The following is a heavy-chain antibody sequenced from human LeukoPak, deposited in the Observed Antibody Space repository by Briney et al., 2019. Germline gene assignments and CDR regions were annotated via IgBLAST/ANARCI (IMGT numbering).Heavy chain of an antibody. CDR2: IWYDGSNK. CDR1: GFTFSSYG. Sequence: GGSLRLSCAASGFTFSSYGMHWVRQAPGKGLKWVAVIWYDGSNKYYADSVKGRFTISRDNSKNTLYLQMNSLRAEDTAVYYCAGGYSYGYRHYYGMDVWGQGTTVTVSS. D-gene: IGHD5-18*01. CDR3: AGGYSYGYRHYYGMDV. V-gene: IGHV3-33*01. J-gene: IGHJ6*02.